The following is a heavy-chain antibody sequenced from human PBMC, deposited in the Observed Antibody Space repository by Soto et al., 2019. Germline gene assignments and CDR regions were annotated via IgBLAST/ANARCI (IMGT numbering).Heavy chain of an antibody. CDR1: GGCISSYY. D-gene: IGHD7-27*01. CDR3: TRGPSGDKVDY. Sequence: PSEIVSLTCTVSGGCISSYYWSWIRQPPGKGLEWIGYIYYSGSTNYNPSLKSRVTISVDTSKNQFSLDLSSVSAADTAIYYCTRGPSGDKVDYWGQGTLVTVSS. J-gene: IGHJ4*02. CDR2: IYYSGST. V-gene: IGHV4-59*08.